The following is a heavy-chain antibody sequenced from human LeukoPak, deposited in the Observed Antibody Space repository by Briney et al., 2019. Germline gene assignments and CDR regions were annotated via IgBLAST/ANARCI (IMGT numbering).Heavy chain of an antibody. D-gene: IGHD4-17*01. CDR2: IYHSGST. CDR1: GGSISSGGYY. Sequence: SETLSLTCTVSGGSISSGGYYWSWIRQPPGKGLEWIGYIYHSGSTYYNPSLKSRVTISVDTSKNQFSLKLSSVTAADTAVYYCAGGGGYGDYQFDYWGQGTLVTVSS. CDR3: AGGGGYGDYQFDY. J-gene: IGHJ4*02. V-gene: IGHV4-61*08.